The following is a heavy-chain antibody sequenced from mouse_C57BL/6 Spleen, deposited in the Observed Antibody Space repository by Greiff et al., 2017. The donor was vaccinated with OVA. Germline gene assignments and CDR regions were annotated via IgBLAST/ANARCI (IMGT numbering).Heavy chain of an antibody. CDR1: GYSFTGYF. D-gene: IGHD1-1*01. J-gene: IGHJ2*01. CDR3: ARSGILRGYFDY. Sequence: VQLQQSGPELVKPGDSVTISCKASGYSFTGYFMNWVMQSHGKSLEWIGRINPYNGDTFYNQKFKGKATLTVDKSSSTAHMELRSLTSEDSAVYYCARSGILRGYFDYWGQGTTLTVSS. V-gene: IGHV1-20*01. CDR2: INPYNGDT.